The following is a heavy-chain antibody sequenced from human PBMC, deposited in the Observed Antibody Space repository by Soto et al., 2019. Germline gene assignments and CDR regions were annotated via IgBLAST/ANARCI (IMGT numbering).Heavy chain of an antibody. Sequence: TSETLSLTCTVSGGSISSYYWSWIRQPPGKGLEWIGYIYYSGSTNYNPSLKSRVTISVDTSKNQFSLKLSSVTAADTAVYYCARQTYDFWSGYTYYFDYWGQGTLVTVSS. CDR3: ARQTYDFWSGYTYYFDY. CDR1: GGSISSYY. V-gene: IGHV4-59*01. D-gene: IGHD3-3*01. J-gene: IGHJ4*02. CDR2: IYYSGST.